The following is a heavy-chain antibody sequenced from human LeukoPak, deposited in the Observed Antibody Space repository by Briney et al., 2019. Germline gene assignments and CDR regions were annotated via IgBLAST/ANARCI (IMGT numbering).Heavy chain of an antibody. D-gene: IGHD3-3*01. J-gene: IGHJ4*02. Sequence: PSETLSLTCTVSGGSINSYYWSWIRQPSGKGLEWIGYIYYSGSTNYNPSLKSRVTISVDTSKNQFSLKLSSVTAADTAVYYCARGRGFWSGYPLLDYWGQGTLVTVSS. CDR1: GGSINSYY. V-gene: IGHV4-59*01. CDR3: ARGRGFWSGYPLLDY. CDR2: IYYSGST.